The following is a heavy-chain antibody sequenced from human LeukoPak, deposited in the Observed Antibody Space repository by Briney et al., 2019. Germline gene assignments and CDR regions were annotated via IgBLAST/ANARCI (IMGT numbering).Heavy chain of an antibody. CDR1: GFTFSSYA. CDR2: VSGSGGST. Sequence: PGGSLRLSCAASGFTFSSYAMSWVRQAPGKGLEWVSAVSGSGGSTYYADSVKGRFTISRDNSKNTLYLQMNSLRAEDTAVYYCAKDQRTTYYYDSSGYLDLWGRGTLVTVSS. CDR3: AKDQRTTYYYDSSGYLDL. D-gene: IGHD3-22*01. V-gene: IGHV3-23*01. J-gene: IGHJ2*01.